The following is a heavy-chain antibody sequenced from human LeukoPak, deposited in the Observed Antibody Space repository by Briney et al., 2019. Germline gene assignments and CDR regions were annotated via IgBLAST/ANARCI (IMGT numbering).Heavy chain of an antibody. Sequence: ASVKVSCTASGYTFTSYGISWVRQAPGQGLEWMGWISAYNGNTNYAQKLQGRVTMTTDTSTSTAYMELRSLRSDDTAVYYCAREGVYYYDSSGYFRRYYFDYWGQGTLVTVSS. V-gene: IGHV1-18*01. CDR2: ISAYNGNT. CDR1: GYTFTSYG. CDR3: AREGVYYYDSSGYFRRYYFDY. J-gene: IGHJ4*02. D-gene: IGHD3-22*01.